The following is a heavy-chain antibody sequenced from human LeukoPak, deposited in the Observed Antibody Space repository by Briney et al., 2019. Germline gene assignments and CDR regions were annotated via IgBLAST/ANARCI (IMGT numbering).Heavy chain of an antibody. Sequence: ASVKVSCKASGYTFTSYDINWVRQATGQGLEWMGWMNPNSGNTGYAQKFQGRVTMTRNTSISTAYTELSSLRSEDTAVYYCARVHSLYYDFWSGYSATDYWGQGTLVTVSS. D-gene: IGHD3-3*01. J-gene: IGHJ4*02. CDR2: MNPNSGNT. CDR3: ARVHSLYYDFWSGYSATDY. CDR1: GYTFTSYD. V-gene: IGHV1-8*01.